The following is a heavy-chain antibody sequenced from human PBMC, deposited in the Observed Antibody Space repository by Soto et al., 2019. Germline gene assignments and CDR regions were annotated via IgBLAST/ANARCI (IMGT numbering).Heavy chain of an antibody. D-gene: IGHD3-3*01. V-gene: IGHV3-33*01. Sequence: GVSLRLSCAASGFTFSSYGMHWVRQAPGKGLEWVAVIWYDGSNKYYADSVKGRFTISRDNSKNTLYLQMNSLGAEDTAVYYCARDYERYYDFWSGYYTHYYYYGMDVSGQGTTVTVSS. CDR2: IWYDGSNK. CDR1: GFTFSSYG. CDR3: ARDYERYYDFWSGYYTHYYYYGMDV. J-gene: IGHJ6*02.